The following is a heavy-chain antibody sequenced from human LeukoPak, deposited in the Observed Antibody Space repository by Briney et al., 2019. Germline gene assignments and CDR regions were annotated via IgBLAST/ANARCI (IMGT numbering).Heavy chain of an antibody. D-gene: IGHD3-22*01. V-gene: IGHV4-34*01. CDR1: GGSFSGYY. J-gene: IGHJ6*03. CDR3: ARLGDHYYYDSSGYSSYYYYMDV. CDR2: INHSGST. Sequence: SETLSLTCAVYGGSFSGYYWSWIRQPPGKGLEWIGEINHSGSTNYNPSLKSRVTISVDTSKNQFSLKLSSVTAADTAVYYCARLGDHYYYDSSGYSSYYYYMDVWGKGTTVTIPS.